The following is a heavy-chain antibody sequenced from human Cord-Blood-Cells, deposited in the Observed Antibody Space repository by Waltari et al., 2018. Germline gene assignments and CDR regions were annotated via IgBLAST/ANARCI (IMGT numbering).Heavy chain of an antibody. CDR3: ARDYYGSGGYDY. CDR2: INAGNGNT. CDR1: GYTFTGYT. V-gene: IGHV1-3*01. J-gene: IGHJ4*02. Sequence: VQLVQPGAEVKKPGASVKVSCKASGYTFTGYTMHWVRQAPGKRLEWVGWINAGNGNTKDSQKFQGRVTITRDTSASTAYMELSSLRSEDTAVYYCARDYYGSGGYDYWGQGTLVTVSS. D-gene: IGHD3-10*01.